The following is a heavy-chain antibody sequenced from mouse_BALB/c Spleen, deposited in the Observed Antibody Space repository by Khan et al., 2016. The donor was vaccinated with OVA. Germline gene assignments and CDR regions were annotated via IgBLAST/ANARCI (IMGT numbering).Heavy chain of an antibody. CDR2: IDYSGNT. D-gene: IGHD2-4*01. CDR3: ARKDYYDYDPFPY. J-gene: IGHJ3*01. V-gene: IGHV3-2*02. Sequence: QLEESGPGLVKPSLSLSLTCTVTGYSITSEYAWNWIRQFSGNKLEWMGYIDYSGNTRFNPSLKSRTSITRDTFKNQFFLQLNSVTAEDTATYYCARKDYYDYDPFPYWGQGTLVIVSA. CDR1: GYSITSEYA.